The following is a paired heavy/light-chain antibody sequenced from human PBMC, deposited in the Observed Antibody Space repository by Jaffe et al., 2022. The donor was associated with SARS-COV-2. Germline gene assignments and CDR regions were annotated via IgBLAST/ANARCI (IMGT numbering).Light chain of an antibody. CDR3: QQANSFPWT. CDR2: AAS. J-gene: IGKJ1*01. V-gene: IGKV1-12*02. CDR1: QRISSW. Sequence: DIQMTQSPSSVSASVGDRVTITCRASQRISSWLAWYQQKPGKAPKLLIYAASSLQSGVPSRFSGSGSETDFTLTISSLQPEDFATYYCQQANSFPWTFGQGTKVEIK.
Heavy chain of an antibody. J-gene: IGHJ4*02. V-gene: IGHV3-23*04. CDR3: AKKRPRRGGHDDFDY. CDR1: GFTFSNSP. Sequence: EVHLVESGGGLVQPGGSLRLSCAASGFTFSNSPMSWVRQAPGKGLEWVSGIGENGVGTDYADSVKGRFTISRDNSKNTLFLQMNSLRAEDTAVYYCAKKRPRRGGHDDFDYWGQGTLVTVSS. D-gene: IGHD2-15*01. CDR2: IGENGVGT.